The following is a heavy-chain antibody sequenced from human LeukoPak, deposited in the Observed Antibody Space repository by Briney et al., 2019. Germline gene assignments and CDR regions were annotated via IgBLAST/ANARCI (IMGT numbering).Heavy chain of an antibody. CDR3: ARDDYGSGSYLLGYYYYYGMDV. Sequence: PGGSLRLSCAASGFTFSSYSMNWVRQAPGKGLEWVSSISSSSSYIYYADSVKGRFTISRDNAKNSLYLQMNSLRAEDTAVYYCARDDYGSGSYLLGYYYYYGMDVWGQGTRSPSP. CDR1: GFTFSSYS. J-gene: IGHJ6*02. V-gene: IGHV3-21*01. D-gene: IGHD3-10*01. CDR2: ISSSSSYI.